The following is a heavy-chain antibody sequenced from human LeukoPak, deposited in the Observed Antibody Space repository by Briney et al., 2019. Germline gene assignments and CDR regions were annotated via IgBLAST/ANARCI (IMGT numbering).Heavy chain of an antibody. J-gene: IGHJ5*02. CDR1: GYSFTSYW. Sequence: PGESLKISCKGSGYSFTSYWIGWVRQMPGKGLEWMGIIYPGDSDTRYSPSFQGQVTISADKSISTAYLQWSSLKASDTAMYYCARAPFDSSRGDWFDPWGQGTLVTVSS. CDR2: IYPGDSDT. CDR3: ARAPFDSSRGDWFDP. V-gene: IGHV5-51*01. D-gene: IGHD6-13*01.